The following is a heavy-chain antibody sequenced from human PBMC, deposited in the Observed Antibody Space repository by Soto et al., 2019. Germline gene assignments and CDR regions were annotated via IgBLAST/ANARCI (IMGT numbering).Heavy chain of an antibody. D-gene: IGHD3-10*01. CDR2: VNPILSMS. V-gene: IGHV1-69*02. J-gene: IGHJ4*02. CDR3: ATSYGSGYRAFDY. Sequence: GASVKVSCKASGDTFSFYTINWVRQAPGLGLEWMGRVNPILSMSNYAQKFQGRVTMTADKSTSTACMELRSLRSEDTAFYYCATSYGSGYRAFDYWGQGALVTVSS. CDR1: GDTFSFYT.